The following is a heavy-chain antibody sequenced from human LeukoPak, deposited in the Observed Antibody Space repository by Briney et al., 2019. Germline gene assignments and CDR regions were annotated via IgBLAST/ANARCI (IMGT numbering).Heavy chain of an antibody. CDR3: AKDQPKSHNAFDI. V-gene: IGHV3-33*06. CDR2: IWYDGSDK. Sequence: GGSLRLSCAASGFSFSSSGMHWVRQAPGKWLEWVAVIWYDGSDKDYADSVKGRFIISRDNSKNTLYLQMNSLRAEDTAVYYCAKDQPKSHNAFDIWGQGTMVTVSS. CDR1: GFSFSSSG. J-gene: IGHJ3*02.